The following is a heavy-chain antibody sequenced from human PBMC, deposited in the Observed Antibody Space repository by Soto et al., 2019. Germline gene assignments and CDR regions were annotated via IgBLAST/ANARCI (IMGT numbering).Heavy chain of an antibody. D-gene: IGHD3-22*01. CDR2: ISWNSGSI. J-gene: IGHJ4*02. CDR1: GFTFDDYA. V-gene: IGHV3-9*03. Sequence: GGSLRLSCAASGFTFDDYAMHWVRQAPGKGLEWVSGISWNSGSIGYADSVKGRFTISRDNAKNSLYLQMNCLRAEDMSLYYCAKGGVGVNDYDSSGHPGYFDYWGQGTLVTVSS. CDR3: AKGGVGVNDYDSSGHPGYFDY.